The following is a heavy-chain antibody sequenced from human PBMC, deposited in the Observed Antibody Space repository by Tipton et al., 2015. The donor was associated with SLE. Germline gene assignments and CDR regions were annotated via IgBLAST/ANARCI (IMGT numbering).Heavy chain of an antibody. J-gene: IGHJ4*02. CDR1: GGSFSGYY. CDR3: ARGGTAKVNDY. Sequence: AGLVKPSETLSLTCAVYGGSFSGYYWSWIRQSPGKGLEWIGYIYYSGSTNYNPSLKSRVTISVDTSKNQFSLNLNSVTAADTAVYYCARGGTAKVNDYWGQGTLVTVSS. CDR2: IYYSGST. D-gene: IGHD2-21*02. V-gene: IGHV4-34*11.